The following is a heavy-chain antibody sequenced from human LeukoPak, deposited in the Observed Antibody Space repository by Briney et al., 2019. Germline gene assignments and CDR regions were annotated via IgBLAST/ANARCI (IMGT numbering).Heavy chain of an antibody. CDR2: ISAYNGNT. V-gene: IGHV1-18*01. Sequence: ASVKVSCKASGFTSDNYGICWVRQAPGQGLEWMGWISAYNGNTNYAQKLQGRVTMTTDTSTSTAYMELRSLRSDDTAVYYCARVGYCSSTSCLDFDYWGQGTLVTVSS. CDR1: GFTSDNYG. J-gene: IGHJ4*02. D-gene: IGHD2-2*01. CDR3: ARVGYCSSTSCLDFDY.